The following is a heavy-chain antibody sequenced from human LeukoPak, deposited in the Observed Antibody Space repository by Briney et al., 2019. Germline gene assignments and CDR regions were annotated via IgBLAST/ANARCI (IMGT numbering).Heavy chain of an antibody. CDR1: GGSISSGGYY. Sequence: SQTLSLTCTVSGGSISSGGYYWSWIRQHPGKGLEWIGYIDYSGSTYYNPSLKSRVTISVDTSKNQFSLKLSSVTAADTAVYYCARDPLYYYGPGSFLGGFDCWGQGTLVTVSS. D-gene: IGHD3-10*01. CDR2: IDYSGST. J-gene: IGHJ4*02. CDR3: ARDPLYYYGPGSFLGGFDC. V-gene: IGHV4-31*03.